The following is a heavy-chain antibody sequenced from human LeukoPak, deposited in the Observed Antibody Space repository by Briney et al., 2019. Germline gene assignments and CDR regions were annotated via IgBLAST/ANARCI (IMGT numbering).Heavy chain of an antibody. J-gene: IGHJ4*02. V-gene: IGHV4-61*02. Sequence: SQTLSLTCTVSGGSISSGNYYWSWIRQPAGKGLEWIGRIYTSGSTNYNPSLKSRVTISVDTSKNQFSLKLSSVTAADTAVYYCARVKREGYSSGWYGSIDYWGQGTLVTVSS. CDR2: IYTSGST. CDR1: GGSISSGNYY. D-gene: IGHD6-19*01. CDR3: ARVKREGYSSGWYGSIDY.